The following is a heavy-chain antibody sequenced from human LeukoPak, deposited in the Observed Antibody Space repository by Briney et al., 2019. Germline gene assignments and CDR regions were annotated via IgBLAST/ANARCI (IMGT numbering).Heavy chain of an antibody. J-gene: IGHJ3*02. CDR2: IYTSGST. V-gene: IGHV4-4*07. CDR3: ARDRLPPRGACDI. Sequence: PSETLSLTCSVSGVSISSYYWSWIRQPAGGGLEGIGRIYTSGSTNYNPSLKSRVTMSVDTSKNQFSLKLSSVTAADTAVYYCARDRLPPRGACDIWGQGTMVTVSS. D-gene: IGHD5-12*01. CDR1: GVSISSYY.